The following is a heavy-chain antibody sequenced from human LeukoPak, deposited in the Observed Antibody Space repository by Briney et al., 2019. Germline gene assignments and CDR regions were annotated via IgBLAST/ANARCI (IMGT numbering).Heavy chain of an antibody. D-gene: IGHD5-12*01. CDR3: ARHTRPGYGGSENAFDI. Sequence: PGRSLRLSCAASGFTFSSYAMHWVRQPPEKGLEWIGNLYYGGNTHYNPSLKSRLTISADTSNNQFSLNLSSVTATDTAVYYCARHTRPGYGGSENAFDIWGQGTMVTVSS. CDR1: GFTFSSYAMH. CDR2: LYYGGNT. V-gene: IGHV4-39*01. J-gene: IGHJ3*02.